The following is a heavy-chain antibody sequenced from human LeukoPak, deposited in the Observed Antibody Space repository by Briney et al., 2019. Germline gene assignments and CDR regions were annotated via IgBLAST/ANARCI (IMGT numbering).Heavy chain of an antibody. Sequence: PSETLSLTCTVSGGSISSYYWTWIRQPPGKGLEWIGYIYYGRSTSYNPSLKSRVTMSVDTSKNQFSLKLSSVTAADTAVYYCARADGGWYFDYWGQGTLVTVSS. CDR2: IYYGRST. D-gene: IGHD6-19*01. V-gene: IGHV4-59*13. CDR1: GGSISSYY. J-gene: IGHJ4*02. CDR3: ARADGGWYFDY.